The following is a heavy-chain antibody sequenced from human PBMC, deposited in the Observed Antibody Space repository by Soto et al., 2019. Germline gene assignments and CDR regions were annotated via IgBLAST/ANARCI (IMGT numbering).Heavy chain of an antibody. D-gene: IGHD3-10*01. CDR2: IYYLGST. V-gene: IGHV4-59*01. CDR1: GGSMSEYF. CDR3: ARDGYDGSGSPYPAY. J-gene: IGHJ4*02. Sequence: PSETLSLTCSVSGGSMSEYFWSWIRQSPGKGLEWIGYIYYLGSTVYNPSLKSRVTISVDTSKRQFSLRLTSVTAADTAVYYCARDGYDGSGSPYPAYWGPGTQVTVSS.